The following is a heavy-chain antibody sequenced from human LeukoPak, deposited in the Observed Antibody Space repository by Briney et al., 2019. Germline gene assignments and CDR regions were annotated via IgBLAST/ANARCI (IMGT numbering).Heavy chain of an antibody. J-gene: IGHJ3*01. D-gene: IGHD2-21*01. Sequence: ASVKVSCKASGYTFIFYYMYWVRQAPGQGLEWMGWINPNRGDTNYAQKFQDRVTMTRDTSINTAYMEVSGLRSDDTAVYYCAKYHMVRAFDVWGQGTMVTVSS. V-gene: IGHV1-2*02. CDR1: GYTFIFYY. CDR3: AKYHMVRAFDV. CDR2: INPNRGDT.